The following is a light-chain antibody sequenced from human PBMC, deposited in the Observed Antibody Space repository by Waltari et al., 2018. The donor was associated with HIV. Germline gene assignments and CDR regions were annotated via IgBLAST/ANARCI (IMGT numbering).Light chain of an antibody. Sequence: QSVLTQPPSASGTPGQRVTISCSGSSSNSGSNYVYWYQQLPGTAPKLLIYRNNPRPSGVPDRFSGSKSGTSASLAISGLRSEDEADYYCAAWGDSLSSYVFGTGTEVTVL. CDR2: RNN. CDR3: AAWGDSLSSYV. V-gene: IGLV1-47*01. CDR1: SSNSGSNY. J-gene: IGLJ1*01.